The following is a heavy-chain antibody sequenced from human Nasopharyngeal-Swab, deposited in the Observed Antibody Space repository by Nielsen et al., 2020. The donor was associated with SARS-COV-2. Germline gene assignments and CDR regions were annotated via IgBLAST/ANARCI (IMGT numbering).Heavy chain of an antibody. J-gene: IGHJ3*02. V-gene: IGHV3-30-3*01. CDR2: ISYDGSNK. CDR3: ARDRAYDGSSGYYFGFDAFDI. Sequence: WIRQPPGKGLEWVAVISYDGSNKYYADSVKGRFTISRDNYKNTLYLQMNSLRAEDTAVYYCARDRAYDGSSGYYFGFDAFDIWGQGTMVTVSS. D-gene: IGHD3-22*01.